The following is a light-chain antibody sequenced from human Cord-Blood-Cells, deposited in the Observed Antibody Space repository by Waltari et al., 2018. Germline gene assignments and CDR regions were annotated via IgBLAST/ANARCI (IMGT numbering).Light chain of an antibody. CDR2: WAS. V-gene: IGKV4-1*01. CDR1: QSVLYSSNNKNY. Sequence: DIVMTKSPDSLAVALGERATINCKSSQSVLYSSNNKNYLAWYQQKPGQPPKLLIYWASTRESGVPDRFSGSGSWTDFTLTISSLQAEDVAVYYCQQYYSTPWTFGQGTKVEIK. CDR3: QQYYSTPWT. J-gene: IGKJ1*01.